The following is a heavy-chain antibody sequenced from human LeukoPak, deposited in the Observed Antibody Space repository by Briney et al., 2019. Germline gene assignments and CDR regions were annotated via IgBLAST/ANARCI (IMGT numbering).Heavy chain of an antibody. Sequence: SETLSLTCTVSGGSISSYYWSWIRQPPGKGLEWIGYVYYSGSTNYNPSLKSRVTISVDTSKNQFSLKLSSVTAADTAVYYCARHIVVVTAIQRTTHSDYWGQGTLVTVSS. CDR3: ARHIVVVTAIQRTTHSDY. D-gene: IGHD2-21*02. V-gene: IGHV4-59*08. CDR1: GGSISSYY. J-gene: IGHJ4*02. CDR2: VYYSGST.